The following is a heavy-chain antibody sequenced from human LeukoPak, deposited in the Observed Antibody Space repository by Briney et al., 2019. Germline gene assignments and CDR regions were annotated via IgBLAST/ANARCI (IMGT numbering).Heavy chain of an antibody. CDR2: IIPIFGTA. J-gene: IGHJ3*02. Sequence: SVKVSCKASGGTFSSYAISWVRQAPGQGLEWMGGIIPIFGTANYAQKFQGRVTITADKSTSTAYMELGSLRSEDTAVYYCARVRYSSSPLFGAFDIWGQGTMVTVSS. D-gene: IGHD6-6*01. CDR1: GGTFSSYA. V-gene: IGHV1-69*06. CDR3: ARVRYSSSPLFGAFDI.